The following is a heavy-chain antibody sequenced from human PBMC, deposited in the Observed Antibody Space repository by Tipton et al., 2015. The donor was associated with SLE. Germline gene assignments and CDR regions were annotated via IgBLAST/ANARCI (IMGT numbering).Heavy chain of an antibody. Sequence: TLSLTCTVSCGSISSYYWSWIRQPPGKGLEWIGYIYTSGSTNYNPPLKSRVTISVDTSKNQFSLKLSPVTAADTAVYYCARTIEAAFYIWGQGTLVTVSS. D-gene: IGHD5-24*01. CDR3: ARTIEAAFYI. V-gene: IGHV4-4*08. J-gene: IGHJ3*02. CDR1: CGSISSYY. CDR2: IYTSGST.